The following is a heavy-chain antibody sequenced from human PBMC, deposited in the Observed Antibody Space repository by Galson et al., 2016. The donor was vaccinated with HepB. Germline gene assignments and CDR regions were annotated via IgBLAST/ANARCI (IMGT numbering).Heavy chain of an antibody. CDR3: AREFTY. V-gene: IGHV4-61*02. J-gene: IGHJ4*02. Sequence: TLSPTCSFSGGTISSYDLYWSWLRQPAGKGLEWIGRIYASGIAHYNPPLKSRVSMSIDTSKDQVSLKLTSVTAADTAVYYCAREFTYWGQGTLVTVSS. CDR1: GGTISSYDLY. CDR2: IYASGIA.